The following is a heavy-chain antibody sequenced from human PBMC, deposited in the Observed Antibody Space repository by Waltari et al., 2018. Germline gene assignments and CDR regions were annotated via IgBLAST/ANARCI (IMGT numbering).Heavy chain of an antibody. Sequence: EVQLVETGGGLIQPGGSLRLSCAASGFTVSSYSMNWVRQAPGKGLEWVSYISSSSSTIYYADSVKGRFTISRDNAKNSLYLQMNSLRAEDTAVYYCARDQGARYYYGSGSLNYWGQGTLVTVSS. J-gene: IGHJ4*02. CDR1: GFTVSSYS. D-gene: IGHD3-10*01. CDR2: ISSSSSTI. V-gene: IGHV3-48*04. CDR3: ARDQGARYYYGSGSLNY.